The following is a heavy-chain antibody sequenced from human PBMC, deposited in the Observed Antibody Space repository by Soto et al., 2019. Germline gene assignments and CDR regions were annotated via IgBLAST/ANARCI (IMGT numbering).Heavy chain of an antibody. CDR2: ISSSSSYI. V-gene: IGHV3-21*01. D-gene: IGHD6-13*01. Sequence: EVQLVESGGGLVQPGGSLRLSCAASGFTFSSYSMNWVRQAPGKGLEWVSSISSSSSYIYYADSVKGRFTISRDNAKDSLYLQMNSQRAEDTAVYYCARDGAAAGKGDNWFDPWGQGTLVTVSS. CDR3: ARDGAAAGKGDNWFDP. J-gene: IGHJ5*02. CDR1: GFTFSSYS.